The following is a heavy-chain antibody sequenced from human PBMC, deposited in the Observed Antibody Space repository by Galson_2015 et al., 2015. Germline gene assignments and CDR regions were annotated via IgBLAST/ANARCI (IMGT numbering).Heavy chain of an antibody. CDR1: GFTFSSYA. CDR3: ANSGSGSGLYYYYMDV. CDR2: ISGSGGGT. D-gene: IGHD3-10*01. J-gene: IGHJ6*03. V-gene: IGHV3-23*01. Sequence: SLRLSCAASGFTFSSYAMSWLRQAPGKGLERVSAISGSGGGTYYADSVKGRFTISRDNSKNTLYLQMSSLRAEDTAVYYCANSGSGSGLYYYYMDVWGKGTPVTVSS.